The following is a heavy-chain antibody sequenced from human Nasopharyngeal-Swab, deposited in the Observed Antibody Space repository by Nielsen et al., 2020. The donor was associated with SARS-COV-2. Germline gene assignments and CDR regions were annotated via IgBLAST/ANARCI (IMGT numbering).Heavy chain of an antibody. Sequence: GESLKISCAASGFTFSDYYMSWIRQAPGKGLEWVSYISSSSSYTNYADSVKGRFTISRDNAKNSLYLQMNSLRAEDTAVYYCASRVRGGRYFDYWGQGTLVTVSS. CDR2: ISSSSSYT. J-gene: IGHJ4*02. CDR3: ASRVRGGRYFDY. CDR1: GFTFSDYY. D-gene: IGHD3-10*01. V-gene: IGHV3-11*06.